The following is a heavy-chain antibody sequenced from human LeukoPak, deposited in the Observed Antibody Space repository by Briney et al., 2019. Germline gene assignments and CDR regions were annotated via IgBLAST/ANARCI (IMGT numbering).Heavy chain of an antibody. CDR3: AKVGEGYDSSGYYY. D-gene: IGHD3-22*01. CDR2: ISGSGGST. Sequence: GGSLRLSCAASGFTFSSYAMSWVRQAPGKGLEWVSAISGSGGSTYYADSVKGRFTISRDNSKNTLYLQMNSLRAEDTAVYYCAKVGEGYDSSGYYYWGQGTLVTVSS. J-gene: IGHJ4*02. CDR1: GFTFSSYA. V-gene: IGHV3-23*01.